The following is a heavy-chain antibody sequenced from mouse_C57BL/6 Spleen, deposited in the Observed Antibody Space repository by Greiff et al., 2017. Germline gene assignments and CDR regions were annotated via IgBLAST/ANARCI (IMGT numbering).Heavy chain of an antibody. D-gene: IGHD4-1*02. Sequence: EVKVVESGGGLVKPGGSLKLSCAASGFTFSSYAMSWVRQTPEKRLEWVATISDGGSYTYYPDNVKGRFTISRDNAKNNLYLQMSHLKSEDTAMYYCARDPVNWDYCDYWGQGTTLTVSS. CDR3: ARDPVNWDYCDY. CDR1: GFTFSSYA. CDR2: ISDGGSYT. J-gene: IGHJ2*01. V-gene: IGHV5-4*01.